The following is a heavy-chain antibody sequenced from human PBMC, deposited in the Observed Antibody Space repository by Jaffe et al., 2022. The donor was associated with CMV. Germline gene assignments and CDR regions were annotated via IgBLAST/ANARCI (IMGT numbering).Heavy chain of an antibody. CDR1: GYTFTSYY. CDR2: INPSGGST. V-gene: IGHV1-46*01. D-gene: IGHD6-19*01. J-gene: IGHJ3*02. Sequence: QVQLVQSGAEVKKPGASVKVSCKASGYTFTSYYMHWVRQAPGQGLEWMGIINPSGGSTSYAQKFQGRVTMTRDTSTSTVYMELSSLRSEDTAVYYCARAEIAVAVSPYAFDIWGQGTMVTVSS. CDR3: ARAEIAVAVSPYAFDI.